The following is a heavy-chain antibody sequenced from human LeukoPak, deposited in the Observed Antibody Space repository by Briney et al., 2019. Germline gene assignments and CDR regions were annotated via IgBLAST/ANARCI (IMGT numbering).Heavy chain of an antibody. CDR3: ARDGSSSWYSLEYFQH. CDR1: GYTFTSYG. D-gene: IGHD6-13*01. Sequence: VASVKVSCKASGYTFTSYGISWVRHAPGQGLELMGWISAYNGNTNYAQKLQGRVTMTTDTSTSTAYMELRSLRSDDTAVYYCARDGSSSWYSLEYFQHWGQGTLVTVSS. CDR2: ISAYNGNT. V-gene: IGHV1-18*01. J-gene: IGHJ1*01.